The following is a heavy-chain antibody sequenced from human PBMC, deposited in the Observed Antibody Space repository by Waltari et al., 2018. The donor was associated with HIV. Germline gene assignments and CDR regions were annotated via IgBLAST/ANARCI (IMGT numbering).Heavy chain of an antibody. CDR3: ARARGYSYGYEDY. J-gene: IGHJ4*02. CDR2: ISNSGNTI. Sequence: EVQLVESGGDLVQPGGSLRLSCAASGFSFSSYSMNWVRQAPGKGLELISYISNSGNTIDYADSVKGQFTISRDNAKNSLSLQMHSLRAEDTAVYYCARARGYSYGYEDYWGQGALVTVSS. D-gene: IGHD5-18*01. V-gene: IGHV3-48*04. CDR1: GFSFSSYS.